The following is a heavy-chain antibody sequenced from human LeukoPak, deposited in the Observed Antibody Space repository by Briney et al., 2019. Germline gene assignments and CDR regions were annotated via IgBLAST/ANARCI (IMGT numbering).Heavy chain of an antibody. Sequence: TGGSLRLSCAASRLTVSNNYMNWVRQAPGKGLEWVSTFYSGGGTYYVDSVKGRFTVSRDNSKNTLYIQMHSLRAEDTAVYYCARNIPNNWGLGYWGQGALVTVSS. J-gene: IGHJ4*02. CDR3: ARNIPNNWGLGY. CDR1: RLTVSNNY. CDR2: FYSGGGT. D-gene: IGHD7-27*01. V-gene: IGHV3-66*01.